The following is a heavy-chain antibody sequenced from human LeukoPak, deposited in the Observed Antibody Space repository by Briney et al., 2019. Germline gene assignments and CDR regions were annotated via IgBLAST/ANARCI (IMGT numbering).Heavy chain of an antibody. CDR3: ARVGYDFWSGYL. J-gene: IGHJ4*02. CDR1: GGSINSSSYY. D-gene: IGHD3-3*01. Sequence: SETLSLTCTVSGGSINSSSYYWGWIRQPPGKGLEWIGSIYYSGSTYYNPSLKSRVTISVDTSKNQFSLKLSSVTAADTAVYYCARVGYDFWSGYLWGQGTLVTVSS. CDR2: IYYSGST. V-gene: IGHV4-39*07.